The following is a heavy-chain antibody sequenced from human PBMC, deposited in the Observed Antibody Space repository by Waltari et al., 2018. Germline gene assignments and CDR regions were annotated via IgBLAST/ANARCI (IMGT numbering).Heavy chain of an antibody. D-gene: IGHD4-17*01. CDR3: ARDDNVEYGVNGMD. Sequence: QVQLQESGPGLVKPSQTLSLTCTVSGGSISSGGYYWSWIRQHPGKGLEWIGEIYDSGGNDYKPSCESRDTISGDTSKKQFAPKLSSVTAAETAVHYCARDDNVEYGVNGMD. V-gene: IGHV4-31*03. CDR2: IYDSGGN. CDR1: GGSISSGGYY. J-gene: IGHJ6*01.